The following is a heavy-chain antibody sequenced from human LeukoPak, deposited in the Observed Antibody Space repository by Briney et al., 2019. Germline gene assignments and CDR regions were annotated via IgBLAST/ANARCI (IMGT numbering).Heavy chain of an antibody. CDR2: ISGSGGTT. CDR3: AKAKSQYLGLNWFDP. V-gene: IGHV3-23*01. J-gene: IGHJ5*02. D-gene: IGHD2-2*02. Sequence: GGSLRLSCAASGFTFSSNAMHWVRQAPGKGLEWVSGISGSGGTTYYADSVKGRFTISRDNSKNTLYLQMNSLTVEDTAVYFCAKAKSQYLGLNWFDPWGQGTLVTVSS. CDR1: GFTFSSNA.